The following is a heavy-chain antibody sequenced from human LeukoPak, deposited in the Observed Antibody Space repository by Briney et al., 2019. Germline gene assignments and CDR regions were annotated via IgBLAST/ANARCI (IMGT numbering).Heavy chain of an antibody. D-gene: IGHD3-3*01. J-gene: IGHJ6*02. CDR3: ARAHYDFWSGYYYGMDV. V-gene: IGHV3-13*01. CDR2: NGTAGDT. Sequence: GGSLRLSCAASGFTFSSYDMHWVRQATGKGLEWVSANGTAGDTYYPGSVKGRFTISRENAKNSLYLQMNSLRAGDTAVYYCARAHYDFWSGYYYGMDVWGQGTTVTVSS. CDR1: GFTFSSYD.